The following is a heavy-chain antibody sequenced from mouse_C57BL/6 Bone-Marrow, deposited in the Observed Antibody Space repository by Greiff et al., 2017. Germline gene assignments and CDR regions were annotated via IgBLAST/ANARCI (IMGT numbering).Heavy chain of an antibody. V-gene: IGHV2-5*01. Sequence: QVQLQQSGPGLVQPSPSLSITCTVSGFSLTSYGVHWVRQSPGKGLEWLGVIWRGGSTAYNAAFMSRLGIPNDNSKSQVFFKMNSLQADDTAIYYGAKWGIFDGYYDYYAMDYWGQGTSVTVSS. CDR3: AKWGIFDGYYDYYAMDY. D-gene: IGHD2-3*01. CDR1: GFSLTSYG. J-gene: IGHJ4*01. CDR2: IWRGGST.